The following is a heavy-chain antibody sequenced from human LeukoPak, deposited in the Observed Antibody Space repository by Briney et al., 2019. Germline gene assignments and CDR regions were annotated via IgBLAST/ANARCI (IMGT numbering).Heavy chain of an antibody. CDR3: ARDSCSSTSCNTFDI. Sequence: SETLSLTCTVSGGSVSSGSYYWSWIRQPPGKGLEWIGYIYYSGSTNYNPSLKSRVTISVDTSKNQFSLKLSSVTAADTAVYYCARDSCSSTSCNTFDIWGQGAMVTVSS. CDR1: GGSVSSGSYY. CDR2: IYYSGST. V-gene: IGHV4-61*01. D-gene: IGHD2-2*01. J-gene: IGHJ3*02.